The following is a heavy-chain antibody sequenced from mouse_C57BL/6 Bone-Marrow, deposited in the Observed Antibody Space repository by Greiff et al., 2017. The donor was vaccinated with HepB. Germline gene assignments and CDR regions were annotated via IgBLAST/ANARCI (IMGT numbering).Heavy chain of an antibody. V-gene: IGHV14-2*01. CDR1: GFNIKDYY. Sequence: EVKVVESGAELVKPGASVKLSCTASGFNIKDYYMHWVKQRTEQGLEWIGRIDPEDGETKYAPKFQGKATITADTSSNTAYLQLSSLTSEDTAVYYCAPITTGSREGADYWGQGTSVTVSS. D-gene: IGHD1-2*01. CDR2: IDPEDGET. J-gene: IGHJ4*01. CDR3: APITTGSREGADY.